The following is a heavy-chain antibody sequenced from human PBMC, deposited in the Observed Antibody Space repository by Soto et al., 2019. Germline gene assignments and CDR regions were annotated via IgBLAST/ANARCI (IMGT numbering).Heavy chain of an antibody. D-gene: IGHD2-21*01. CDR3: AKDLFIVVVIANGPFDY. CDR1: GFTFSSYA. Sequence: GGSLRLSCAASGFTFSSYAMSWVRQAPGKGLEWVSAISGSGGSTYYADSVKGRFTISRDNSKNTLYLQMNSLGAEDTAVYYCAKDLFIVVVIANGPFDYWGQGTLVTVS. CDR2: ISGSGGST. J-gene: IGHJ4*02. V-gene: IGHV3-23*01.